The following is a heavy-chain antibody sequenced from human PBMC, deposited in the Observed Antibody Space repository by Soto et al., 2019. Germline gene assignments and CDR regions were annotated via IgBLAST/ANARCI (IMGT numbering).Heavy chain of an antibody. CDR3: VSSGRVVAGMDV. V-gene: IGHV1-3*01. Sequence: GASVKVSCKASGYSVTSYTMHWVRQATGQRLEWMGWINAANGNTKYSQTFQGRVTVTRSTSASIAYMELGSLTSDDTAVYYCVSSGRVVAGMDVWGQGTTVTVSS. CDR2: INAANGNT. CDR1: GYSVTSYT. D-gene: IGHD3-22*01. J-gene: IGHJ6*02.